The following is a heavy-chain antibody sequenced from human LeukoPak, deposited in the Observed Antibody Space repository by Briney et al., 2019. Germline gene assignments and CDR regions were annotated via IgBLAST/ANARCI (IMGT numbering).Heavy chain of an antibody. CDR1: GDSTSSSTYY. CDR3: ATHRRSGSGGSENAFEI. D-gene: IGHD5-12*01. V-gene: IGHV4-39*01. CDR2: IYDSGTT. J-gene: IGHJ3*02. Sequence: PSEPLSLTCTVSGDSTSSSTYYWDWIRQAPGKGLGWIGNIYDSGTTHYNPSLKSRVTISGDTSKNQFSLKLNSVTAADTAIYYCATHRRSGSGGSENAFEIWGQGTMVTVSS.